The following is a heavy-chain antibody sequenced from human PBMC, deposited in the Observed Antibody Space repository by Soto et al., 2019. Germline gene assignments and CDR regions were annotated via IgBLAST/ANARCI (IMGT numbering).Heavy chain of an antibody. V-gene: IGHV1-69*13. CDR3: ASVREAKDGSVPPLAAFDI. CDR2: IIPIFGTA. D-gene: IGHD3-10*01. CDR1: GGTFSSYA. Sequence: AVKVSCKASGGTFSSYAISWVRQAPGQGLEWMGGIIPIFGTANYAQKFQGRVTITADESTSTAYMELSSLRSEDTAVYYCASVREAKDGSVPPLAAFDIWGQGTMVTVSS. J-gene: IGHJ3*02.